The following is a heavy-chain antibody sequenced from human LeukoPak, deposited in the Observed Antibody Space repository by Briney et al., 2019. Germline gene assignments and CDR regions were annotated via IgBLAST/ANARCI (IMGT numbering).Heavy chain of an antibody. CDR1: GGSFSGYY. CDR2: INHSGST. Sequence: PSETLSLTCAVYGGSFSGYYWSWIRQPPGKGLEWIGEINHSGSTNYNPSFKSRVTISVDTSKNQFSLKLSSVTAADTAVYYCARGIGYCSGGSCYGNWFDPWGQGTLVTVSS. CDR3: ARGIGYCSGGSCYGNWFDP. D-gene: IGHD2-15*01. V-gene: IGHV4-34*01. J-gene: IGHJ5*02.